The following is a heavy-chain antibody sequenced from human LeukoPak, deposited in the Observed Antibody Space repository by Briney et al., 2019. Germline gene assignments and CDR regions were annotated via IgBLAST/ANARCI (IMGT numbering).Heavy chain of an antibody. CDR1: GYTFISYD. D-gene: IGHD3-22*01. CDR3: ARLSQTPAYYDTSVYYYLGY. V-gene: IGHV1-8*01. CDR2: MNPDTGNS. J-gene: IGHJ4*02. Sequence: ASVKVSFKGSGYTFISYDINWVRQAPGQGLEWMGWMNPDTGNSGYAQKFQGRVTMTRDTSISTAYMELSSLRSEDTAVYYCARLSQTPAYYDTSVYYYLGYWGQGTLVTVSS.